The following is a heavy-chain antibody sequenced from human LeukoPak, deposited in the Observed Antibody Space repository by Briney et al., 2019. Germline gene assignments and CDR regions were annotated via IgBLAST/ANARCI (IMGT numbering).Heavy chain of an antibody. D-gene: IGHD3-16*02. CDR2: ISYDGSNK. V-gene: IGHV3-30*04. CDR1: GFTLSNYA. J-gene: IGHJ4*02. Sequence: GGSLRLSCAASGFTLSNYAIHWVRQAPGKGLEWVAVISYDGSNKYYADSVKGRFTISRDHSKNTLYLQMNTLRPEDTAVYCCARAQLSLDYWGQGTLVTVSS. CDR3: ARAQLSLDY.